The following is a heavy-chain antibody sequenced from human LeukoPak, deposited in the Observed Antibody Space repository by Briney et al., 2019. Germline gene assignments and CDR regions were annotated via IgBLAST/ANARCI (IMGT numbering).Heavy chain of an antibody. D-gene: IGHD3-22*01. CDR1: GFXXXSYW. Sequence: SGFXXXSYWMSWVRQAPGKGLEWVANIKQDGSEKYYVDSVKGRFTISRDNAKNSLYLQMNSLRAEDTAVYYCARDVVGKDAFDIWGQGTMVTVSS. CDR2: IKQDGSEK. J-gene: IGHJ3*02. V-gene: IGHV3-7*01. CDR3: ARDVVGKDAFDI.